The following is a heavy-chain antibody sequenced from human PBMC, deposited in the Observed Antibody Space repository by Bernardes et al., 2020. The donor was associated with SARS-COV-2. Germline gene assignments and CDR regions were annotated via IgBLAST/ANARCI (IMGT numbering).Heavy chain of an antibody. CDR3: ARRTGGYYDSSGYYERGYFDY. D-gene: IGHD3-22*01. Sequence: SETLSLTCTVSGGSISSSSYYWGWIRQPPGKGLEWIGSIYYSGSTYYNPSLKSRVTISVDTSKKQFSLKLSSVTAADTAVYYCARRTGGYYDSSGYYERGYFDYWGQGTLVTVSS. CDR2: IYYSGST. V-gene: IGHV4-39*01. CDR1: GGSISSSSYY. J-gene: IGHJ4*02.